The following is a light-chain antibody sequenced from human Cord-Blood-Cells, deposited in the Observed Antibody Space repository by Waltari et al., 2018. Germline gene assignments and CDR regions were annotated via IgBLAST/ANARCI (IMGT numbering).Light chain of an antibody. J-gene: IGKJ4*01. Sequence: DIQMTQSPSSLAVSLGERATINCKSSQSVLYSSNNKNYLAWYQQKPGQPPKLLIYWASTRESGVPDRFSGSGSGTDFTLTISSLQAEDVAVYYCQQYYSTPLTFGGGTKVEIK. CDR3: QQYYSTPLT. CDR1: QSVLYSSNNKNY. CDR2: WAS. V-gene: IGKV4-1*01.